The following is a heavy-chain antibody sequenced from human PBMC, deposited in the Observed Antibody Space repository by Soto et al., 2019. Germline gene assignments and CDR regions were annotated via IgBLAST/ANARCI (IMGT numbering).Heavy chain of an antibody. V-gene: IGHV4-59*01. CDR3: ASSVGGDYVLHYYYYMDV. CDR2: IYYSGST. J-gene: IGHJ6*03. CDR1: GGSISSYY. Sequence: QVQLQESGPGLVKPSEILSLTCTVSGGSISSYYWSWIRQPPGKGLEWIGYIYYSGSTNYNPTLKSRVNISVDTSKKQFSLKLSSVTAADTAVYYCASSVGGDYVLHYYYYMDVWGKGTTVTVSS. D-gene: IGHD2-21*02.